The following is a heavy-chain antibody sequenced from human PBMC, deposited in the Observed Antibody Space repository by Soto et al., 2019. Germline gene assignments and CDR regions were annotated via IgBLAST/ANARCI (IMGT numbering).Heavy chain of an antibody. V-gene: IGHV4-59*08. J-gene: IGHJ4*02. CDR2: IYYSGST. Sequence: QVQLQESGPGLVKPSETLSLTCTVSGGSISSYYWSWIRQPPGKGLEWIGYIYYSGSTNYNPSLKSRVTISVDTSKNKFSLKLSSVTAADTAVYYCARLSSGYSYYFDYWGQGTLVTVSS. CDR3: ARLSSGYSYYFDY. D-gene: IGHD3-22*01. CDR1: GGSISSYY.